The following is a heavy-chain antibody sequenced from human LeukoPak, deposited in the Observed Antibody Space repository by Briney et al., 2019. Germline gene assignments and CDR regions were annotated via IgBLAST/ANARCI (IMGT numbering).Heavy chain of an antibody. CDR3: ARQSPFPRSITMIVVVVAFDI. D-gene: IGHD3-22*01. V-gene: IGHV3-20*04. Sequence: GGSLRLSCAASGFTFSTYSMNWVRQAPGKGLEWVSGINWNGGSTGYADSVKGRFTISRDNAKNSLYLQMNSLRAEDTALYYCARQSPFPRSITMIVVVVAFDIWGQGTMVTVSS. CDR1: GFTFSTYS. CDR2: INWNGGST. J-gene: IGHJ3*02.